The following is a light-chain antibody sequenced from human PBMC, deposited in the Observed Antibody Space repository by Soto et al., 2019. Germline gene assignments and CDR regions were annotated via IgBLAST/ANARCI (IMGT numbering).Light chain of an antibody. CDR3: AAWDDSLSGPV. CDR1: SSNIGSSN. V-gene: IGLV1-47*01. J-gene: IGLJ3*02. Sequence: QAVVTQPPSASGTPGQRVIISCSGSSSNIGSSNVYWYQQLPGTAPKLLIYRNDQRPSGVPDRFSGSKSGTSASLAISGLRSEDEADYYCAAWDDSLSGPVFGGGTKLTVL. CDR2: RND.